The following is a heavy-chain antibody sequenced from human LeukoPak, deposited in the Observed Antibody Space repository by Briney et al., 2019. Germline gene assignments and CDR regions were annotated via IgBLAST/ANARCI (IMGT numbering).Heavy chain of an antibody. Sequence: PGGSLRLSCVVSGFTFSAYWMTWVRQTPGKGLEWVTNIKQDGSEKYYVDSVKGRFTISRDNAKNSLFLQMNSLRAEDTAVYYCAKDGGWMDPSVLYWYFDLWGRGTLVTVSS. J-gene: IGHJ2*01. CDR2: IKQDGSEK. D-gene: IGHD3-16*01. V-gene: IGHV3-7*01. CDR3: AKDGGWMDPSVLYWYFDL. CDR1: GFTFSAYW.